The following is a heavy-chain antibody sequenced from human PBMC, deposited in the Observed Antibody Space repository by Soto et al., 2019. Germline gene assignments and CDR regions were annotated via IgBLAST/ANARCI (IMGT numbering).Heavy chain of an antibody. V-gene: IGHV1-69*01. J-gene: IGHJ3*02. CDR3: ARGNPRDGYNYSAFDI. D-gene: IGHD5-12*01. CDR2: IIPIFGTA. Sequence: QVQLVQSGAEVKKPGSSVKVSCKASGGTFSSYAISWVRQAPGQGLEWMGGIIPIFGTANDAQKFQGRVTITADESTSTAYMELSSLRYEDTAVYYCARGNPRDGYNYSAFDIWGQGTMVTVSS. CDR1: GGTFSSYA.